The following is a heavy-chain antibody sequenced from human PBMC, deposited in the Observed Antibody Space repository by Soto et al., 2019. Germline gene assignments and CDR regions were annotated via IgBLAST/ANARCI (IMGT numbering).Heavy chain of an antibody. CDR2: INHSGST. J-gene: IGHJ4*02. V-gene: IGHV4-34*01. Sequence: QVQLQQWGAGLLKPSETLSLTCAVYGGSFSGYYWSWIRQPPGKGLEWIGEINHSGSTNYNPSLKSRVTLSVDTSKNQFSLKLSSVTAADTAVYYCARGGGFGETDYWGQGTLVTVSS. CDR3: ARGGGFGETDY. CDR1: GGSFSGYY. D-gene: IGHD3-10*01.